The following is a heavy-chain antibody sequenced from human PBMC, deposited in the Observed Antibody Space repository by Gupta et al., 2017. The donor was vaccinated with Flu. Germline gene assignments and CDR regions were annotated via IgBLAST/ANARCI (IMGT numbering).Heavy chain of an antibody. Sequence: EVQLLESGGGLVQPGGSLRLSCAASGFTFSSYAMSWVRQAPGKGLEWVSAISGSGGRTYYADSVKGRFTISRDNSKNTLYLQMNSLRAEDTAVYYCAKRDWLFKRGDAFDVWGQGTMVTVSS. CDR2: ISGSGGRT. J-gene: IGHJ3*01. CDR1: GFTFSSYA. V-gene: IGHV3-23*01. D-gene: IGHD3-9*01. CDR3: AKRDWLFKRGDAFDV.